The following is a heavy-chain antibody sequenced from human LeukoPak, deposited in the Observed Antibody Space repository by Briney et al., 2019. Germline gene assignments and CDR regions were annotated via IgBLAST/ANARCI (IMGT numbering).Heavy chain of an antibody. V-gene: IGHV1-46*01. Sequence: ASVKVSCKASGYTFTSYYMHWVRQAPGQGLEWMGIINPSGGSTSYAQKFQGRVTMTRDTSTSTVYMELSSLRSEDTAVYYCARKVDVWGSYRTFDYWGQGTLVTVSS. J-gene: IGHJ4*02. D-gene: IGHD3-16*02. CDR2: INPSGGST. CDR1: GYTFTSYY. CDR3: ARKVDVWGSYRTFDY.